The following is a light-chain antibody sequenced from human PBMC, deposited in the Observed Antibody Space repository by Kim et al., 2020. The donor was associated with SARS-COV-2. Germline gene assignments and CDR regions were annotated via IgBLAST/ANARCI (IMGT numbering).Light chain of an antibody. CDR2: DSK. V-gene: IGLV3-21*03. CDR1: DIGTKS. CDR3: QTWDASLYV. Sequence: SYELTQPPSVSVAPGKTATMTCGENDIGTKSVYWYQQRPGQAPVLVIYDSKYRPSGDPERFSGSNSGNTATLTISRVEAGDEADYYCQTWDASLYVFGTGTKVTVL. J-gene: IGLJ1*01.